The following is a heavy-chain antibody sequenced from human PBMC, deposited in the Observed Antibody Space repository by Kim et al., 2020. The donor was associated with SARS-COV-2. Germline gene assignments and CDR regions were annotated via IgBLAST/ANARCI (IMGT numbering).Heavy chain of an antibody. Sequence: GGSLRLSCAASGFTSSSYAMHWVRQAPGKGLEWVAVISYDGSNKYYADSVKGRFTISRDNSKNTLYLQMNSLRAEDTAVYYCARGGGQLWLPSFDYWGQGTLVTVSS. D-gene: IGHD5-18*01. CDR3: ARGGGQLWLPSFDY. J-gene: IGHJ4*02. CDR2: ISYDGSNK. CDR1: GFTSSSYA. V-gene: IGHV3-30-3*01.